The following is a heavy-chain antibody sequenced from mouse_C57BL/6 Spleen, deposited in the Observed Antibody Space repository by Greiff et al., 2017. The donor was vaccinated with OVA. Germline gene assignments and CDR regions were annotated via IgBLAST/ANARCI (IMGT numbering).Heavy chain of an antibody. Sequence: VKLVESGPGLVQPSQSLSITCTVSGFSLTSYGVHWVRQSPGKGLEWLGVIWSGGSTDYNAAFISRLSISKDNSKSQVFFKMNSLQADDTAIYYCARWGYEDYWYFDVWGTGTTVTVSS. CDR3: ARWGYEDYWYFDV. V-gene: IGHV2-2*01. CDR2: IWSGGST. D-gene: IGHD2-10*02. J-gene: IGHJ1*03. CDR1: GFSLTSYG.